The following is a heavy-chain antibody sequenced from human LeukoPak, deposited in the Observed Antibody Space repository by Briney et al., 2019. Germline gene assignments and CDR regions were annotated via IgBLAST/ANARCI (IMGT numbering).Heavy chain of an antibody. V-gene: IGHV4-59*08. CDR2: IYYSGST. J-gene: IGHJ3*02. Sequence: SETLSLTCTVSGGSISSYYWSSIRQPPGKGLEWIGYIYYSGSTNYNPSLKSRVTISVDTSKNQFSLKLSSVTAADTAVYYCARSPGIAAAGTAFDIWGQGTMVTVSS. CDR3: ARSPGIAAAGTAFDI. D-gene: IGHD6-13*01. CDR1: GGSISSYY.